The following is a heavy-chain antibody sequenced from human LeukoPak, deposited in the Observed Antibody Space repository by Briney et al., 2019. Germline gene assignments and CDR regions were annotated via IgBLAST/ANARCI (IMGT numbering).Heavy chain of an antibody. CDR2: VTNRGNTP. J-gene: IGHJ4*02. CDR1: GFAFSDFA. V-gene: IGHV3-23*05. Sequence: GGSLRLSCAASGFAFSDFAMSWVRQAPGKGLEWISAVTNRGNTPYHADSVKGRFTISKDNSKSTLHLQLNSLRAEDTAIYFCARHRNFGANFAIDYWGQGTLVTVSS. D-gene: IGHD4/OR15-4a*01. CDR3: ARHRNFGANFAIDY.